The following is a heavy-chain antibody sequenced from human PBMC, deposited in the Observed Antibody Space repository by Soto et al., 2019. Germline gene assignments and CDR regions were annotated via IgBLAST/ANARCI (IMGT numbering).Heavy chain of an antibody. V-gene: IGHV3-48*02. CDR3: ARRDNWNYGFAFDI. Sequence: PXGSLRLSCAASGVTFSSYSMSWVRQAPGKGLEWISYISSSSSTIYYADSVKGRFTIFRDNAKNSLYLQMNSLRDEDTAVYYCARRDNWNYGFAFDIWGRGTMVTVSS. CDR1: GVTFSSYS. D-gene: IGHD1-7*01. J-gene: IGHJ3*02. CDR2: ISSSSSTI.